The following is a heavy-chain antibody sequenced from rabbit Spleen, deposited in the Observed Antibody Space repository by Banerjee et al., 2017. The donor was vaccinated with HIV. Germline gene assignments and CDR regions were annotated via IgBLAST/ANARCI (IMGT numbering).Heavy chain of an antibody. CDR3: ARDTGSSFSSYGMDL. CDR2: IAGSGSGFT. CDR1: GVSFSSGYD. D-gene: IGHD8-1*01. J-gene: IGHJ6*01. V-gene: IGHV1S40*01. Sequence: QQLVESGGGLVKPGASLTLTCKASGVSFSSGYDMCWVRQAPGKGLEWISCIAGSGSGFTYSATWAKGRFTISKTSSTTVTLQMTSLTVADTATYFCARDTGSSFSSYGMDLWGQGTLVTVS.